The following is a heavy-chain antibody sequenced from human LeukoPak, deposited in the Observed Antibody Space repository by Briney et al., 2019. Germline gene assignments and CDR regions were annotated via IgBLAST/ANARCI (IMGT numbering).Heavy chain of an antibody. CDR2: IYTSGST. V-gene: IGHV4-4*07. Sequence: SETLSLTCTVAGGSISSYYWSWIRQPAGKGLEWIGRIYTSGSTNYNPSLKSRVTMSVDTSKNQFSLKLSSVTAADTAVYYCARDLPTYCSGGSCYSGHHDAFDIWGQGTMVTVSS. CDR1: GGSISSYY. D-gene: IGHD2-15*01. J-gene: IGHJ3*02. CDR3: ARDLPTYCSGGSCYSGHHDAFDI.